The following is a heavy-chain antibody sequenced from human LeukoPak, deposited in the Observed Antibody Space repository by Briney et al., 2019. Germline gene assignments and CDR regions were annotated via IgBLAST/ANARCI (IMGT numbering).Heavy chain of an antibody. CDR1: GFTFSSYG. J-gene: IGHJ3*02. CDR3: AKGRPEITYYYDSSGYQGSNDAFDI. D-gene: IGHD3-22*01. CDR2: ISYDGSNK. V-gene: IGHV3-30*18. Sequence: GGSLRLSCAASGFTFSSYGMHWVRQAPGRGLEWVAVISYDGSNKYYADSVKGRFTISRDNSKNTLYLQMNSLRAEDTAVYYCAKGRPEITYYYDSSGYQGSNDAFDIWGQGTMVTVSS.